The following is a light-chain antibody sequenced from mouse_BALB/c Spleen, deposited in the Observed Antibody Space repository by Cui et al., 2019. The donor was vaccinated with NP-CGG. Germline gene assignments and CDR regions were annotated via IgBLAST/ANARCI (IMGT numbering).Light chain of an antibody. CDR1: TGAVTTSNY. CDR3: ALCYSNHWV. J-gene: IGLJ1*01. Sequence: QAVVTQESALTTSPGATVTLTCRSSTGAVTTSNYANWVQEKPDHLFTGLIGGTNNRAPGVPARFSGSLIGDKAALTITGAQTEDEALYFCALCYSNHWVFGGGTKLTVL. CDR2: GTN. V-gene: IGLV1*01.